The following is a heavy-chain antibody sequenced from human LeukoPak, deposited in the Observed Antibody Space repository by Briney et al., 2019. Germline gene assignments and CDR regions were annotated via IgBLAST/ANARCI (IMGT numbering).Heavy chain of an antibody. CDR3: ARAVTYGSVTYDWFES. J-gene: IGHJ5*01. CDR2: IESNGLA. V-gene: IGHV3-74*01. Sequence: GGSLRLSCAASGFTFSSYWMHCVRQTPGKGLMWVSRIESNGLALYADSVRDRFTISRDNAKNTVYLQMNSLRADDTAMYYCARAVTYGSVTYDWFESWGQGTLVTVSS. D-gene: IGHD3-10*01. CDR1: GFTFSSYW.